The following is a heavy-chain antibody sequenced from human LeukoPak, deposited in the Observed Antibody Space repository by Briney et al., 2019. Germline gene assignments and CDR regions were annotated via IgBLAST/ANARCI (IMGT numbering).Heavy chain of an antibody. Sequence: GRSLRLSCAASGFTFRSYGMHWVRQAPGKGLEWVAVISYDESYKYYADSVKGRFTISRDSSKNTLYLQMNSLRAEDTAVYYCARVGQLATFDYWGQGTLVTVSS. CDR2: ISYDESYK. CDR1: GFTFRSYG. CDR3: ARVGQLATFDY. V-gene: IGHV3-30*03. D-gene: IGHD6-6*01. J-gene: IGHJ4*02.